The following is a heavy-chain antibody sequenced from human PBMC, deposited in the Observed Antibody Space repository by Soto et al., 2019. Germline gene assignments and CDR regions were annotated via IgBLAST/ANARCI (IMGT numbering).Heavy chain of an antibody. J-gene: IGHJ3*02. Sequence: ASVKVSCKVSGYTLTELSMHWVRQAPGKGLEWMGGFDPEDGETIYAQKFQGRVTMTKDTSTDTAYMELSSLRSEDTAVYYCARTGYGDYDDAFDIWGQGTIVTVSS. CDR3: ARTGYGDYDDAFDI. V-gene: IGHV1-24*01. D-gene: IGHD4-17*01. CDR2: FDPEDGET. CDR1: GYTLTELS.